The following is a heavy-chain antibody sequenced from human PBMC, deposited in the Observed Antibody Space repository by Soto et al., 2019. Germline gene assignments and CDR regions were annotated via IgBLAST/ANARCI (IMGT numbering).Heavy chain of an antibody. Sequence: PRASVKVSCKASNYSFSSFGISWVRQAPGQGLEWMAWINPSNDNANYAQGHQGQVTLTSDTSTSTAYMELRSLRSDDTAVYYCARDPFYTGSNLQVGYFDSWGQGTLVTVSS. J-gene: IGHJ4*02. D-gene: IGHD1-26*01. V-gene: IGHV1-18*01. CDR2: INPSNDNA. CDR1: NYSFSSFG. CDR3: ARDPFYTGSNLQVGYFDS.